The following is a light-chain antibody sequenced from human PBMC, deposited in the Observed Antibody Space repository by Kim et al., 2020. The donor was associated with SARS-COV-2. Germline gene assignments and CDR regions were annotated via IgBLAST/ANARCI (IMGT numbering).Light chain of an antibody. Sequence: VSPGQTANITCSGPKMGDKYASWYQQKTGQSPLLVIYQDKKRPSVIPERFSGSNSGNTATLTISGAQALDEADYYCQSWDSSTVVFGGGTQLTVL. J-gene: IGLJ7*01. V-gene: IGLV3-1*01. CDR1: KMGDKY. CDR2: QDK. CDR3: QSWDSSTVV.